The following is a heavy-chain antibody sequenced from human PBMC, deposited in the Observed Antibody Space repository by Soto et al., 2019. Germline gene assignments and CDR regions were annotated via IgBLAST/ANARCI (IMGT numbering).Heavy chain of an antibody. D-gene: IGHD3-3*01. V-gene: IGHV3-23*01. CDR3: AKDRNDFWSGYYYYYGMDV. CDR2: ISGSGGST. J-gene: IGHJ6*02. Sequence: QPGGSLRLSCAASGFTFSSYAMSWVRQAPGKGLEWVSAISGSGGSTYYADSVKGRFTISRDNSKNTLYLQMNSLRAEDTAVYYCAKDRNDFWSGYYYYYGMDVWGQGTTVIVSS. CDR1: GFTFSSYA.